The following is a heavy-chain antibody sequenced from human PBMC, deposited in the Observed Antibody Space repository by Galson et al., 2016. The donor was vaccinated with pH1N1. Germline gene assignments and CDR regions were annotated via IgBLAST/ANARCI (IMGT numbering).Heavy chain of an antibody. CDR3: SRSLYVDYVSNAFDI. CDR1: GFSLSTSGVG. Sequence: PALVKPTQTLTLTCPFSGFSLSTSGVGVGWIRQPPGKALEWLAVIYWNEDKRYSPSLKSRLTITKDTSINQVVLTMTNMDPVDAATYYCSRSLYVDYVSNAFDIWGQGTMVTVSS. D-gene: IGHD4-17*01. J-gene: IGHJ3*02. CDR2: IYWNEDK. V-gene: IGHV2-5*01.